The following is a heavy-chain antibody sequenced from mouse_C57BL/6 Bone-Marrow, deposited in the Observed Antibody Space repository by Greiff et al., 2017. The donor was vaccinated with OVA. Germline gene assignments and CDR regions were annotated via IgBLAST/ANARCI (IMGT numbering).Heavy chain of an antibody. Sequence: QVQLQQPGAELVKPGASVKLSCKASGYTFTSYWMHWVKQRPGQGLEWIGMIHPNSGSTNYNEKFKSKATLTVDKSSSTAYMQLSSLTSEDSAVYDSARRSSGYRDYFDYWGQGTTLTVSS. CDR2: IHPNSGST. CDR1: GYTFTSYW. D-gene: IGHD3-2*02. J-gene: IGHJ2*01. CDR3: ARRSSGYRDYFDY. V-gene: IGHV1-64*01.